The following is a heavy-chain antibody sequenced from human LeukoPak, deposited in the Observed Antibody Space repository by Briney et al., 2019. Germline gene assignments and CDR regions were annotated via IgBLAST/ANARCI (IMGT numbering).Heavy chain of an antibody. CDR3: ARVVYSSSSFDY. V-gene: IGHV3-7*01. Sequence: GGSLRLSCAASGFTFSQHWMSWVRQAPGKGLEWMANISPDGSAKFYVDSVKGRFSISRDNAKSSLYLQVSSLRAEDTAVYYCARVVYSSSSFDYWGQGTLVTVSS. J-gene: IGHJ4*02. CDR2: ISPDGSAK. D-gene: IGHD6-6*01. CDR1: GFTFSQHW.